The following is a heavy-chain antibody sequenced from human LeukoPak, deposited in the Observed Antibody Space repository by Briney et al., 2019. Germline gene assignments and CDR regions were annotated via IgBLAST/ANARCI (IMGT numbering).Heavy chain of an antibody. CDR2: IYYSGST. J-gene: IGHJ4*02. D-gene: IGHD6-19*01. CDR1: GGSISSSSYY. V-gene: IGHV4-39*07. Sequence: PSETLSLTCTVSGGSISSSSYYWGWIRQPPGKGLEWIGSIYYSGSTYYNPSLKSRVTISVDTSKNQFSLKLSSVTAADTAVYYCAREESSALLADWGQGTLVTVSS. CDR3: AREESSALLAD.